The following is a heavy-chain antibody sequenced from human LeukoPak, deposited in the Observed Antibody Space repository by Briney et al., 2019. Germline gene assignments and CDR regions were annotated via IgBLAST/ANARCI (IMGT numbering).Heavy chain of an antibody. CDR3: ARVSGDYVWGSYRFAFDY. J-gene: IGHJ4*02. D-gene: IGHD3-16*02. CDR1: GFTFSSYW. CDR2: IKQDGSEK. V-gene: IGHV3-7*01. Sequence: GGSLRLSCAASGFTFSSYWMSWVRQAPGKGLEWVANIKQDGSEKYYVDSVKGRFTISRDNAKNSLYLQMNSLRAEDTAVYYCARVSGDYVWGSYRFAFDYWGQGTLVTVSS.